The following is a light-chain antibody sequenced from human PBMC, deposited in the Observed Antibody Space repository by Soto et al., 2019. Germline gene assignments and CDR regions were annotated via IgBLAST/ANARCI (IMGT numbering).Light chain of an antibody. CDR1: QTIGSW. CDR3: QHYNSYSGA. J-gene: IGKJ1*01. Sequence: DIQMTQSPSTLSGSVGDRVTVTCRASQTIGSWLAWYQQKPGKAPKLLIYKASTLKSGVPSRFSGSGPGTEFTLTISSLQPDDFATYYCQHYNSYSGAFGQGTKVDIK. V-gene: IGKV1-5*03. CDR2: KAS.